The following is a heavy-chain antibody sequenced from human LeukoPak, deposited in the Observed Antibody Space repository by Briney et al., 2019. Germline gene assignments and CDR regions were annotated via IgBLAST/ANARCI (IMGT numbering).Heavy chain of an antibody. V-gene: IGHV3-23*01. CDR2: IRRSGGSP. D-gene: IGHD3-22*01. Sequence: GGSLRLSCAASGFTFSNYAMNWVRQAPGKGPEWVSSIRRSGGSPYYADSVKGRFTISRDNSKNTLYLQMNSLRAEDTAVYYCEKVGDNDDSSGYSWGQGTLVTVFS. CDR3: EKVGDNDDSSGYS. CDR1: GFTFSNYA. J-gene: IGHJ4*02.